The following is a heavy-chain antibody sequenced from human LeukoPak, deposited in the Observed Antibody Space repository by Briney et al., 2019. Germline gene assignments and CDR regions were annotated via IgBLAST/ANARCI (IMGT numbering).Heavy chain of an antibody. CDR3: ARVSNQGISSDY. J-gene: IGHJ4*02. Sequence: PGGSLRLSCAASGFTFSSYAMSWVRQAPGKGLEWVANIKQDGSQKFYVDSVKGRFTISRDNAENSLYLQVNSLRAEDTAVYYCARVSNQGISSDYWGQGTLVTVSS. CDR2: IKQDGSQK. V-gene: IGHV3-7*01. D-gene: IGHD3-3*02. CDR1: GFTFSSYA.